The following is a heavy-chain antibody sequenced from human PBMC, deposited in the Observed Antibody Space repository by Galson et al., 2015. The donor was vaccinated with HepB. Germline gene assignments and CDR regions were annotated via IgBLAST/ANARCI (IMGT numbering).Heavy chain of an antibody. J-gene: IGHJ4*02. Sequence: SLRLSCAASGFTFGAYEMNWVRQAPGKGLVRISYISSNGYMRYYAESVKGRFTVSRDKARDSLYLQMNSLRVEDTAVYYCVRDDALWSWYFDSWGQGILVTVSS. CDR1: GFTFGAYE. D-gene: IGHD3-10*01. CDR3: VRDDALWSWYFDS. CDR2: ISSNGYMR. V-gene: IGHV3-48*03.